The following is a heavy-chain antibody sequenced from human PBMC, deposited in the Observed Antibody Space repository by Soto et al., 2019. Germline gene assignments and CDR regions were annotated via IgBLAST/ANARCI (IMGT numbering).Heavy chain of an antibody. Sequence: EVQLLESGGGLVQPGGSLRLSCAASGFPFSSRAMSWVRQAPGTGLEWVSAISGSGTITYYADSVKGRFTISRDTSTNTLYLQMSSLRADDTAVYYCAELARYCSGADCRAWGQGTLVTVSS. CDR1: GFPFSSRA. V-gene: IGHV3-23*01. J-gene: IGHJ5*02. D-gene: IGHD2-15*01. CDR2: ISGSGTIT. CDR3: AELARYCSGADCRA.